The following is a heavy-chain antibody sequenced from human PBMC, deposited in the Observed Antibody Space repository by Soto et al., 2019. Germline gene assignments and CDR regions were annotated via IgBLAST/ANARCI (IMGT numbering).Heavy chain of an antibody. CDR2: ISWNSGSI. J-gene: IGHJ6*02. V-gene: IGHV3-9*01. CDR1: GFTFDDYA. D-gene: IGHD3-10*01. Sequence: SLRLSCAASGFTFDDYAMHWVRQAPGKGLEWVSGISWNSGSIGYADSVKGRFTISRDNAKNSLYLQMNSLRAEDTALYYCAKGSLGYYYYGMDVWGQGTTVTVSS. CDR3: AKGSLGYYYYGMDV.